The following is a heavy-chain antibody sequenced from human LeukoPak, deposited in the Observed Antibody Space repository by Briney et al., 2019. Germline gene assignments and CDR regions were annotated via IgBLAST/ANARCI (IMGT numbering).Heavy chain of an antibody. D-gene: IGHD3-22*01. CDR1: GFTFSSYG. CDR2: ISYDGSNK. Sequence: GGSLRLSCAASGFTFSSYGMHWVRQAPGKGLEWVAVISYDGSNKYYADSVKGRITISRDNSKNTLYLQMNSLRAEDTAVYYCAKDIRYDSSGYYIDYWGQGTLVTVSS. J-gene: IGHJ4*02. CDR3: AKDIRYDSSGYYIDY. V-gene: IGHV3-30*18.